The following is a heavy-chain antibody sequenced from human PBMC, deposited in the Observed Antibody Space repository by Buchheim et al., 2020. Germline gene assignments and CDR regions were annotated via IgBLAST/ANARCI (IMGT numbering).Heavy chain of an antibody. CDR1: GFTFSSYG. CDR3: ARDRVSGSISADAFDN. Sequence: EVQLLESGGGLVQPGGSLRLSCAASGFTFSSYGMSWVRQAPGKGLEWVSAIWCDGGSKYYADSVKGRFTISRDNSKNTLYLQMNSLRAEDTAVYYCARDRVSGSISADAFDNWGQGTL. V-gene: IGHV3-23*01. D-gene: IGHD3-3*02. J-gene: IGHJ4*02. CDR2: IWCDGGSK.